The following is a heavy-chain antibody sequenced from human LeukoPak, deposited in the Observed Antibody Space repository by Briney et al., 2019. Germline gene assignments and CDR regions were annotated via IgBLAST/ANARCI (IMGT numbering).Heavy chain of an antibody. D-gene: IGHD3-10*01. CDR2: IKQDGSEK. V-gene: IGHV3-7*01. J-gene: IGHJ4*02. CDR3: ASMKSSGTHSSFDY. Sequence: PGGSLRLSCAASGFTFSNYWMSWVRQAPGKGLEWVANIKQDGSEKYYIDSVKGRFTISRDNAKNSLYLQMNSLRVEEAAVYYCASMKSSGTHSSFDYWGQGTLVTVSS. CDR1: GFTFSNYW.